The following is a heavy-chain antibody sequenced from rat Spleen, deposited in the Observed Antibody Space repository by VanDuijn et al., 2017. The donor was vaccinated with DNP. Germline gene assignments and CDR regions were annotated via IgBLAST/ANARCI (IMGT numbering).Heavy chain of an antibody. CDR2: IQNGGST. J-gene: IGHJ4*01. CDR1: GFSLTSYD. V-gene: IGHV2-27*01. CDR3: ARGGLLYAMDA. Sequence: QVQLKESGPGLVQPSQTLSLTCTVSGFSLTSYDVHWGRQPPGKGLEVMGRIQNGGSTDYNSALKTRLSISRDTSKSQVFLKMNSVQTEDTAMYFCARGGLLYAMDAWGQGTSVTVSS.